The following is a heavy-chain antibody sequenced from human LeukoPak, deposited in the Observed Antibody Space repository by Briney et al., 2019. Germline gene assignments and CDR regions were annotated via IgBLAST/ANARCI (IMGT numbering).Heavy chain of an antibody. CDR3: ARMYGDYVDY. Sequence: GGSLRLSCAASGFTFTIYWMSWVRQAPGKGLEWVANKKEDGSEKYYVDSVKGRFTISRDNAKNSLYLQMKSLRAEDTAIYYCARMYGDYVDYWGQATLVTVSS. D-gene: IGHD4-17*01. J-gene: IGHJ4*02. CDR1: GFTFTIYW. V-gene: IGHV3-7*01. CDR2: KKEDGSEK.